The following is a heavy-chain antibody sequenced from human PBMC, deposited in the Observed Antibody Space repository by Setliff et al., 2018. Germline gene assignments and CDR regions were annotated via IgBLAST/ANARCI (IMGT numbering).Heavy chain of an antibody. CDR2: ISRSSTYI. J-gene: IGHJ3*02. CDR1: GFTFSTHG. V-gene: IGHV3-21*01. D-gene: IGHD6-13*01. CDR3: ASAGHSGSWFPFDAFHI. Sequence: SLRLSCAASGFTFSTHGMNWVRQAPGKGLEWVSSISRSSTYIYYADSMKGRFTISRDNAKNSLYLQMNSLRAEDTAVYYCASAGHSGSWFPFDAFHIWGQGTMVTVSS.